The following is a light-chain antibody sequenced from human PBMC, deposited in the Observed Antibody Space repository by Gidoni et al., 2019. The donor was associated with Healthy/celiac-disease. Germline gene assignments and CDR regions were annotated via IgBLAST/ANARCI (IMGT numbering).Light chain of an antibody. J-gene: IGKJ5*01. V-gene: IGKV1-33*01. CDR1: QDISNY. CDR3: QQYDNLPSIT. Sequence: DSQMTQSPSSLSASVGDRVTITCQATQDISNYLTWYQQKPGKAPKLLIYDASNLETGVQSRFSGSGSGTDFTFTISSLQPEDIATYYCQQYDNLPSITFGQGTRLEIK. CDR2: DAS.